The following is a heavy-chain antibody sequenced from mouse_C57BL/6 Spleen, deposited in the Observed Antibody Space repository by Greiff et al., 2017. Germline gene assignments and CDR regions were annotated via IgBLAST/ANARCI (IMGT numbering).Heavy chain of an antibody. D-gene: IGHD1-1*01. V-gene: IGHV1-20*01. CDR2: INPYNGDT. Sequence: VQLQQSGPELVKPGDSVKISCKASGYSFTGYFMNWVMQSHGKSLEWIGRINPYNGDTFYNQKFKGKATLTVDKSSSTAHMELRSRTSEDSAVYYCARDYYGSSLRLDYGGQGTTLTVSS. CDR1: GYSFTGYF. CDR3: ARDYYGSSLRLDY. J-gene: IGHJ2*01.